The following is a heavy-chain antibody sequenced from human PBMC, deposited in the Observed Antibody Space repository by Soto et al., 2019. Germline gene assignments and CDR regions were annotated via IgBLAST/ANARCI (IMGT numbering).Heavy chain of an antibody. V-gene: IGHV1-18*04. Sequence: ASLKVSCKASGYTFINNAITWVRQAPGQGREWMGWISTENGNTNYAQNLQGRVILTRDRSTNTAYMELRSLRPEDTATYYCARDSSSGTFDNWGQGXLVTVSS. J-gene: IGHJ4*02. CDR1: GYTFINNA. CDR3: ARDSSSGTFDN. CDR2: ISTENGNT. D-gene: IGHD3-22*01.